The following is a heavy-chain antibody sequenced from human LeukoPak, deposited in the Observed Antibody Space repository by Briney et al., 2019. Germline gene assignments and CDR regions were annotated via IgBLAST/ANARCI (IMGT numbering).Heavy chain of an antibody. D-gene: IGHD6-13*01. V-gene: IGHV3-21*01. CDR3: AREDGGNGYSSSWALDY. CDR2: ISSSSSYI. CDR1: GFTFSGYS. J-gene: IGHJ4*02. Sequence: GGPLRLSCAASGFTFSGYSMNWVRQAPGKGLEWVSSISSSSSYIYYADSVKGRFTISRDNAKNSLYLQMNSLRAEDTAVYYCAREDGGNGYSSSWALDYWGQGTLVTVSS.